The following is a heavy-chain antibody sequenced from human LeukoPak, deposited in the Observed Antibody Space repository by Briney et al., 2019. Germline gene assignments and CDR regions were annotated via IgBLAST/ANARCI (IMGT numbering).Heavy chain of an antibody. CDR3: ARILLWFGGPNWFDP. Sequence: GGSLRLSCAASGFTVSSNYMSWVRQAPGKGLERVSVIYSGGSTYYADSVKGRFTISRDNSKNTLYLQMNSLRAEDTAVYYCARILLWFGGPNWFDPWGQGTLVTVSS. CDR1: GFTVSSNY. V-gene: IGHV3-66*02. J-gene: IGHJ5*02. CDR2: IYSGGST. D-gene: IGHD3-10*01.